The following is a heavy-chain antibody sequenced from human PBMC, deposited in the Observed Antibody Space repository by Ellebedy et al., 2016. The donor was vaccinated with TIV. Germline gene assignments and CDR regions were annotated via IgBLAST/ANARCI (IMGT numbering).Heavy chain of an antibody. CDR3: ATDLQQWLGFDY. V-gene: IGHV1-24*01. CDR2: FDPEDGET. J-gene: IGHJ4*02. CDR1: VYTLTELS. D-gene: IGHD6-19*01. Sequence: ASVKVSCKVSVYTLTELSMHWVRQPPRKGLEWMGGFDPEDGETIYAKKFQGRVTMTEDTSTDTAYMELSSLRSEDTAVYYCATDLQQWLGFDYWGQGTLVTVSS.